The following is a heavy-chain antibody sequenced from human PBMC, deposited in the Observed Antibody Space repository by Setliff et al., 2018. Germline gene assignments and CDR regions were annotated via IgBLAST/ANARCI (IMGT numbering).Heavy chain of an antibody. V-gene: IGHV1-18*01. CDR1: GYRFTTYG. CDR3: ARDILLVEGVSVTGCWFDP. CDR2: ISPYNGNT. D-gene: IGHD3-9*01. J-gene: IGHJ5*02. Sequence: ASVKVSCKASGYRFTTYGINWVRQAPGQGLEWTGWISPYNGNTKYAQKFQGRVTMTADTSTSTAYMELRSLRFDDTAVYYCARDILLVEGVSVTGCWFDPWGQGALVTVSS.